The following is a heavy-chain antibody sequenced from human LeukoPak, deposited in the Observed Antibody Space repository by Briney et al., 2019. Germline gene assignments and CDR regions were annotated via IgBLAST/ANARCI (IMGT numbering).Heavy chain of an antibody. D-gene: IGHD2-8*01. Sequence: GESLKISRKGSGYSFTSFWIGWVRQMPGKGLEWMGIIYPSDSNTRYSPSFQGQVTISADKSINTAYLKWNSLKASDTAMYYCLHCSNGVCQQNVWGQGTMVTVSS. CDR2: IYPSDSNT. CDR3: LHCSNGVCQQNV. J-gene: IGHJ3*01. CDR1: GYSFTSFW. V-gene: IGHV5-51*01.